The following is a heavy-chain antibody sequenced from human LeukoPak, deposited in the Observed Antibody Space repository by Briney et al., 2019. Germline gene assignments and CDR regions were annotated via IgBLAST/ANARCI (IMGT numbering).Heavy chain of an antibody. CDR1: GFIFSNYA. Sequence: GGSLRLSCATSGFIFSNYAVNWVRQAPGKGLEWVSIISGSGDTTYYADSVKGGFTISRDNSKNTLYLQMNSLRAEDTAVYYCARGPNYASGSYDNEVFDYWGQGTLVTVSS. D-gene: IGHD3-10*01. CDR3: ARGPNYASGSYDNEVFDY. CDR2: ISGSGDTT. V-gene: IGHV3-23*01. J-gene: IGHJ4*02.